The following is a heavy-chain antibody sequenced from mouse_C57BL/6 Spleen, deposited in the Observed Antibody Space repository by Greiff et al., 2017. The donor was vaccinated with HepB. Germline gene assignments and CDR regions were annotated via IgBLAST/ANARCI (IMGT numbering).Heavy chain of an antibody. J-gene: IGHJ3*01. CDR2: IHPNSGST. D-gene: IGHD2-14*01. CDR1: GYTFTSYW. CDR3: ARSPAYDAFAY. Sequence: VQLQQPGAELVKPGASVKLSCKASGYTFTSYWMHWVKQRPGQGLEWIGMIHPNSGSTNYNEKFKSKATLTVDKSSSTAYMQLSSLTSEDSAVYYGARSPAYDAFAYWGQGTLVTVSA. V-gene: IGHV1-64*01.